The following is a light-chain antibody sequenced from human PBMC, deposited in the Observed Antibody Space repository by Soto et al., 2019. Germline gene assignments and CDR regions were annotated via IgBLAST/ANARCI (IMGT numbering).Light chain of an antibody. J-gene: IGKJ3*01. V-gene: IGKV1-27*01. Sequence: DIQMTQSPTALSASVGDRVTITCRASQDIRNFVAWYQQKPGKATKLMIYAASTLQSGAPSLFSGSGSGTDFTLTINSLQPEDVATYSCQKYSSVPVFGPGTKVEIK. CDR2: AAS. CDR1: QDIRNF. CDR3: QKYSSVPV.